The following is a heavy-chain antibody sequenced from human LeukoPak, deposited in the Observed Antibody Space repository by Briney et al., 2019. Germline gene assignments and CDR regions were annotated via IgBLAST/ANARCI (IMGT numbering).Heavy chain of an antibody. Sequence: SETLSLTCTVSGGSISTYYWSWIRQPPGKGLEWIGYIYYSGSINYNPSLKSRVTISVDTSKNQFSLKLSSVTAADTAVYYCARHLTYYYDSSGYYFDYWGQGTLVTVSS. J-gene: IGHJ4*02. CDR2: IYYSGSI. D-gene: IGHD3-22*01. CDR3: ARHLTYYYDSSGYYFDY. CDR1: GGSISTYY. V-gene: IGHV4-59*08.